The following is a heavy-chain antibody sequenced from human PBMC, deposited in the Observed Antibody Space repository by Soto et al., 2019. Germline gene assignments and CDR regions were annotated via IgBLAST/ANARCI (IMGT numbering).Heavy chain of an antibody. D-gene: IGHD1-1*01. Sequence: SETLSLTCTVSGGSISSYYWSWIRQPPGKGLEWIGYIYYSGSTNYNPSLKSRVTISVDTSKNQFSLKLSSVTAADTAVYYCARLRTGTLDYWGQGTLVTVSS. V-gene: IGHV4-59*08. CDR3: ARLRTGTLDY. CDR1: GGSISSYY. J-gene: IGHJ4*02. CDR2: IYYSGST.